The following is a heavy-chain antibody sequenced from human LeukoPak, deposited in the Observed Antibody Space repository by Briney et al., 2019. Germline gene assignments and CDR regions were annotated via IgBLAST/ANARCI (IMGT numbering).Heavy chain of an antibody. CDR2: IKKDGSEK. V-gene: IGHV3-7*01. J-gene: IGHJ4*02. CDR3: ARDLSGVTGYTYGRGIDY. Sequence: GGSLRLSCVASGFTFSDYYMSWVRQAPGKGLEWVANIKKDGSEKYYVDSVKGRFTISRDNAKTSLYLQMNSLRAEDTAVYYCARDLSGVTGYTYGRGIDYWGQGTLVTVSS. CDR1: GFTFSDYY. D-gene: IGHD5-18*01.